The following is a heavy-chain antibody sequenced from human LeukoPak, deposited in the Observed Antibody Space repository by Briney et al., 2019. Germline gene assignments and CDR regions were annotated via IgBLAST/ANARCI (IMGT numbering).Heavy chain of an antibody. J-gene: IGHJ4*02. CDR1: GGSISSGDYY. Sequence: PSQTLSLTCTVSGGSISSGDYYWSWIRQPPGKGLEWIGYIYYSGSTYYNLSLKSRVTISVDTSKNQFSLKLSSVTAADTAVYYCARGNGGNRAFDYWGQGTLVTVSS. V-gene: IGHV4-30-4*08. CDR3: ARGNGGNRAFDY. CDR2: IYYSGST. D-gene: IGHD4-23*01.